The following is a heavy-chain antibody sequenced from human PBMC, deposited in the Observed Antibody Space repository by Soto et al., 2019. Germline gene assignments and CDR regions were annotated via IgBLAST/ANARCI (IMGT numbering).Heavy chain of an antibody. J-gene: IGHJ4*02. CDR1: GGTFSSYA. Sequence: EASVKVSCKASGGTFSSYAISWVRQAPGQGLEWMGGIIPIFGTANYAQEFQGRVTITADESTSTAYMELSSLGSEDTAVYYCARGYSGSYFPLDYWGQGTLVTVSS. V-gene: IGHV1-69*13. CDR3: ARGYSGSYFPLDY. D-gene: IGHD1-26*01. CDR2: IIPIFGTA.